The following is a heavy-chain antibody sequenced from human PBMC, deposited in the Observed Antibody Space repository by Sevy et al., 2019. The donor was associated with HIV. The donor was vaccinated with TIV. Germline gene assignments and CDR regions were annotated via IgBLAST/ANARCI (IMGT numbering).Heavy chain of an antibody. CDR3: VRGPNCGVGGCQQISPYCLDV. Sequence: GGSLRLSYAASGFTFSVHYVDWVRQAPGKGLEWVGRIRNRPNSYTTEYAASVKGRFTISRDDSKNSVYLQMNSLKTQDSAVYYCVRGPNCGVGGCQQISPYCLDVWGKGATVTVSS. CDR1: GFTFSVHY. J-gene: IGHJ6*03. CDR2: IRNRPNSYTT. V-gene: IGHV3-72*01. D-gene: IGHD2-15*01.